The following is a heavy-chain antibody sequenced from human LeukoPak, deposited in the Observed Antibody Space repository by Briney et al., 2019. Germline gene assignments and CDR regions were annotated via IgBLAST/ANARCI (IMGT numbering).Heavy chain of an antibody. J-gene: IGHJ3*01. D-gene: IGHD3-9*01. CDR3: ARAHYDILTGPPY. CDR2: IRYEGSNK. V-gene: IGHV3-30*02. CDR1: GFTFSSYG. Sequence: GGSLRLSCAASGFTFSSYGMHWVRQAPGKGLEWVAFIRYEGSNKYYADSVKGRFTISRDNSKNTLYLQMNSMRAEDTAVYYCARAHYDILTGPPYWGQGTMVTVSS.